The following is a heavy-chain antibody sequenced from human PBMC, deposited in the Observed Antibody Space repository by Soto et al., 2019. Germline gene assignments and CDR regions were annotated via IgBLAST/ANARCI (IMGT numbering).Heavy chain of an antibody. V-gene: IGHV1-18*01. D-gene: IGHD1-20*01. CDR3: ARQYTSNWSTGY. Sequence: QVQLVQSGAEVKKPGASVKVSCKASGYTFTSYDISWVRQAPGQGLEWMGWISAYNANTNYAQKFQGRVTMTTDTATSTAYMELRSLRSDDTAVYYCARQYTSNWSTGYWGQGTLVTVSS. CDR1: GYTFTSYD. J-gene: IGHJ4*02. CDR2: ISAYNANT.